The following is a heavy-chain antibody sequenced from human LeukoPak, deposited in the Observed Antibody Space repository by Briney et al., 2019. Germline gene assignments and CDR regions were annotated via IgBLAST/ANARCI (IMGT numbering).Heavy chain of an antibody. CDR1: DYTFCNYG. CDR2: ICANNGNT. Sequence: GASLKVSCKASDYTFCNYGISGGRQAPGQGVEWRGCICANNGNTNYAQKFQGRVTMTTDTSTSTAYMELRNLRSDDTAVYFCAREGGNTYYDFWSGSDNYDFYMDVWGKGTTVTVSS. V-gene: IGHV1-18*01. J-gene: IGHJ6*03. CDR3: AREGGNTYYDFWSGSDNYDFYMDV. D-gene: IGHD3-3*01.